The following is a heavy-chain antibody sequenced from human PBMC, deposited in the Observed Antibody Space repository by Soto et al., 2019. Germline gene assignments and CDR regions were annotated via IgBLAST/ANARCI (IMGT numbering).Heavy chain of an antibody. CDR3: ARSGPAFYYYYGMDV. CDR1: GGSISSSSYY. J-gene: IGHJ6*02. CDR2: IYYSGST. V-gene: IGHV4-39*01. Sequence: SETLSLTCTVSGGSISSSSYYWGWIRQPPGKGLEWIGSIYYSGSTYYNPSLKSRVTISVDTSKNQFSLKLSSVTAADTAVYYCARSGPAFYYYYGMDVWGQGTTVTVSS. D-gene: IGHD1-1*01.